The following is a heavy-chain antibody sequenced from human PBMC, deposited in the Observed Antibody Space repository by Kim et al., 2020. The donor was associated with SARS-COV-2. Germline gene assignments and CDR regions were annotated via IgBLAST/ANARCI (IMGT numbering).Heavy chain of an antibody. J-gene: IGHJ4*02. Sequence: SETLSLTCSVSDGSISSGSYFWSWIRQPAGKGLEWIGRIYPSGSTDYNPFLKSRVTISLDTSRNQFSLKLSSVTAADTAVYYCARNLVQGLVTEYWGQGTLVTVSS. CDR3: ARNLVQGLVTEY. D-gene: IGHD3-9*01. CDR1: DGSISSGSYF. CDR2: IYPSGST. V-gene: IGHV4-61*02.